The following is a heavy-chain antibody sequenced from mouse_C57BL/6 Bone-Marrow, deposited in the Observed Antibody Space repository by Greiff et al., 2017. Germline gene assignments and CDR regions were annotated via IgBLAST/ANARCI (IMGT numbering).Heavy chain of an antibody. D-gene: IGHD2-1*01. J-gene: IGHJ3*01. CDR3: ARPELLWSSWFAD. CDR1: GFTFSDYG. V-gene: IGHV5-17*01. CDR2: ISSGSSTI. Sequence: EVKLVESGGGLVKPGGSLKLSCAASGFTFSDYGMHWVRQAPEKGLEWVAYISSGSSTIYYADTVKGRFTISRDNAKNTLFLQMTSLRSEDTAMYYCARPELLWSSWFADWGKGTLVTVSA.